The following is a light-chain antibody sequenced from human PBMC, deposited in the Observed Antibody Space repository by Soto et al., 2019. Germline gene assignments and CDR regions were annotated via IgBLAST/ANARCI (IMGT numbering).Light chain of an antibody. CDR2: AAS. CDR1: QGINNH. Sequence: DFQMTQSPSSLSASVGDRVTITCRASQGINNHLAWFQQKPGKVPKVLIYAASTLQSGVPSRFSGSGSGTEFTLTISSLHPEDVATYYCQNYNSAPPAGTFGGGTKVEIK. J-gene: IGKJ4*01. V-gene: IGKV1-27*01. CDR3: QNYNSAPPAGT.